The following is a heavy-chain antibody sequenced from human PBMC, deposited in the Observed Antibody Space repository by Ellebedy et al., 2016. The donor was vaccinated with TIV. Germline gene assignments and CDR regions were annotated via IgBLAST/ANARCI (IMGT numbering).Heavy chain of an antibody. CDR3: ARASFYDVDLSGWYFDL. V-gene: IGHV3-66*01. J-gene: IGHJ2*01. D-gene: IGHD3-10*02. CDR1: KFTVGYNY. CDR2: IYTDDST. Sequence: GESLKISCAASKFTVGYNYMNWVRQAPGKGLEWVPLIYTDDSTYYADSVKGRFTISRDNSKNTLYLQMNSLRTEDTAVYYCARASFYDVDLSGWYFDLWGRGTLVTVSS.